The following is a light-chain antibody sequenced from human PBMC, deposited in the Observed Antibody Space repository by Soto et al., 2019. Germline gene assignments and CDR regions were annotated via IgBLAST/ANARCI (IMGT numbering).Light chain of an antibody. J-gene: IGKJ4*01. CDR3: QQSNSSPPT. V-gene: IGKV1-39*01. CDR1: QSTTNY. Sequence: DIQMTQSPSALSASVGDRVTITCRASQSTTNYLNWYQHKPGQAPNLLIYAASTLQAGVPSRFRGSGSGTDFTLTISSLQPEDFATYFCQQSNSSPPTFGGGTKVEIK. CDR2: AAS.